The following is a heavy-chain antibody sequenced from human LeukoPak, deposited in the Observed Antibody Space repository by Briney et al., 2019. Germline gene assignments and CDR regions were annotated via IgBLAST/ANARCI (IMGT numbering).Heavy chain of an antibody. J-gene: IGHJ6*02. V-gene: IGHV3-30*18. CDR1: GFTFSSYG. D-gene: IGHD3-3*01. Sequence: GGSLRLSCAASGFTFSSYGMRWVRQAPGKGLEWVAVISYDGSNKYYADSVKGRFTISRDNSKNTLYLQMNSLRAEDTAVYYCAKDGIAYYDFWSGPYYYGMDVWGQGTTVPVSS. CDR2: ISYDGSNK. CDR3: AKDGIAYYDFWSGPYYYGMDV.